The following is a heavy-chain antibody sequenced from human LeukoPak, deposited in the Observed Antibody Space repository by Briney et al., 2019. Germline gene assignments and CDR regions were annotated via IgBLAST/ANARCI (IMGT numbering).Heavy chain of an antibody. D-gene: IGHD2-15*01. Sequence: PGGSLRLSCTGSGFTFGDYGMSWVRQAPGKGLEWVGFIRSKAYGGTTEYAASVKGRFTISRDDSKSIAYLQMNSLKTEDTAVYYCTRPRSCSGGSCYFDYWGQGTLVTVSS. CDR2: IRSKAYGGTT. CDR1: GFTFGDYG. J-gene: IGHJ4*02. V-gene: IGHV3-49*04. CDR3: TRPRSCSGGSCYFDY.